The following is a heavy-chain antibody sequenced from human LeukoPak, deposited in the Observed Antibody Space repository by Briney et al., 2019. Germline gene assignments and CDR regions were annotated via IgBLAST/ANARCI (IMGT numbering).Heavy chain of an antibody. CDR3: ARDLNPQSIGMRAFDI. CDR2: INPTTGST. J-gene: IGHJ3*02. CDR1: GYTFTNFY. V-gene: IGHV1-46*01. Sequence: ASVKVSCKASGYTFTNFYLHWVRQAPGQGLEWMGIINPTTGSTTYAQKFQGKVTMTRDMSTSTVYMEPSSLRSEDTAVYFCARDLNPQSIGMRAFDIWGQGTMVTASS. D-gene: IGHD1-14*01.